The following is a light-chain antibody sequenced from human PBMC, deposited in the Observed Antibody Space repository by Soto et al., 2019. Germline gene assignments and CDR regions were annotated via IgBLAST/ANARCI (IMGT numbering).Light chain of an antibody. CDR2: AAS. V-gene: IGKV1-17*01. CDR3: QQYNNWPPRAWT. Sequence: DIQMTQSPSSLSASVGDRVTITCRASQDIRNDLDWYQQKPGKAPKRLIYAASSLQNGAPSRFSGSGSGTEFTLTISSLQSEDFAVYYCQQYNNWPPRAWTFGQGTKVEIK. CDR1: QDIRND. J-gene: IGKJ1*01.